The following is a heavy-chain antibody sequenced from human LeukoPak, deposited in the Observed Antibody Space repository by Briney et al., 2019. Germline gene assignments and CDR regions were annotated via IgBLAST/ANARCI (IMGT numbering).Heavy chain of an antibody. CDR2: VSTSGNT. D-gene: IGHD6-6*01. J-gene: IGHJ4*02. Sequence: PSETLSLTCSVSGGSISGFHWSWIRQTAGKGLEWIGRVSTSGNTFYNPSLESRVTMSADTSKNQFSLKLSSVTAADTAVYYCARAEYSSPYYFDYWGQGTLVTVSS. V-gene: IGHV4-4*07. CDR3: ARAEYSSPYYFDY. CDR1: GGSISGFH.